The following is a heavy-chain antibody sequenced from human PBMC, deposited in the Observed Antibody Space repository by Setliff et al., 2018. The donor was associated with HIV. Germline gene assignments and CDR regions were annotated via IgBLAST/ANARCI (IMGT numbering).Heavy chain of an antibody. V-gene: IGHV4-4*02. Sequence: PSETLSLTCAVSGGSISSSNWWSWVRQHPGKGLEWSGEIYYSGSTDYNPSLKSRVTISVDKSKNHFSLKLSSVTAADTAMYYCAGVGKWSGYFDYFEYWGRGTRGTAPQ. CDR2: IYYSGST. D-gene: IGHD3-3*01. CDR3: AGVGKWSGYFDYFEY. CDR1: GGSISSSNW. J-gene: IGHJ4*02.